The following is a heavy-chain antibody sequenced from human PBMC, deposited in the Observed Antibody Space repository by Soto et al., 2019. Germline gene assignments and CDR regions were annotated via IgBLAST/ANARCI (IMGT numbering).Heavy chain of an antibody. V-gene: IGHV1-18*04. CDR2: IGPNSGNT. J-gene: IGHJ5*01. Sequence: ASVKVSCKASHYTFTTYTITWVRQAPGQGLEWVGWIGPNSGNTNFAQKFQGRLSLTIDTSTSTAYMELRSLRSDDTAVYYCAKDEGNYLDFWGQGTLLTVSS. CDR1: HYTFTTYT. D-gene: IGHD3-10*01. CDR3: AKDEGNYLDF.